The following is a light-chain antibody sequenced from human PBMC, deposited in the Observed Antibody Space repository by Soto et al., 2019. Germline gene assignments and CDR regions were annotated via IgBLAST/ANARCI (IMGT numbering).Light chain of an antibody. CDR3: QQYNSYSGP. J-gene: IGKJ1*01. CDR2: DAS. V-gene: IGKV1-5*01. Sequence: DIQMTQSPSPLSASVGDRVTITCRASQSISSWLAWYQQKPGKAPKLLIYDASSLESGVPSRFSGSGSGTEFTLTISSLQPDDFATYYCQQYNSYSGPFGQGTKVEIK. CDR1: QSISSW.